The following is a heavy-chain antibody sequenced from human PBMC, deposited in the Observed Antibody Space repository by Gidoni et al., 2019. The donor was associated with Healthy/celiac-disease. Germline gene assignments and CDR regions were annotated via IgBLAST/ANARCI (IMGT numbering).Heavy chain of an antibody. CDR1: GFTFSSYA. D-gene: IGHD5-18*01. J-gene: IGHJ4*02. V-gene: IGHV3-23*01. CDR2: ISGSGGST. Sequence: EGQLLESGGGLVQPGGSLGLSCAASGFTFSSYAMSWVRQAPGKGLGWVSAISGSGGSTYYADSVKGRFTISRDNSKNTLYLQMNSLRAEDTAVYYCAKDLGYSIDYWGQGTLVTVSS. CDR3: AKDLGYSIDY.